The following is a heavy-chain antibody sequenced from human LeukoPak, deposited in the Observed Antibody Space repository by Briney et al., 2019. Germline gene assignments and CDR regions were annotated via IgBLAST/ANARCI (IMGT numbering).Heavy chain of an antibody. CDR3: ARDFSSGSYYGDYYFDY. V-gene: IGHV3-23*01. Sequence: GGSLRLSCAASGFTFSSYAMSWVRQAPGKGLEWVSGISGSDGSTDYADSVKGRLTISRDNSKNTLYLQMNSLRAEDTAVYYCARDFSSGSYYGDYYFDYWGQGTLVTVSS. CDR2: ISGSDGST. J-gene: IGHJ4*02. D-gene: IGHD1-26*01. CDR1: GFTFSSYA.